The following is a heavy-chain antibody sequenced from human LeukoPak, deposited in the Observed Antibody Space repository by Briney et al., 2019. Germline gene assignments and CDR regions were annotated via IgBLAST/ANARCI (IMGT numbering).Heavy chain of an antibody. D-gene: IGHD6-19*01. V-gene: IGHV3-11*01. CDR2: TRNSDNNM. CDR1: GFTFSDYN. Sequence: GGSLRLPCAASGFTFSDYNMGWMRQAPGKGLEWVSYTRNSDNNMFYADSVKGRFTISRDNAKYSVYLQMNSLRAEDTAVYYCARRIAGDGSHTFDIWGQGTMVTVSS. CDR3: ARRIAGDGSHTFDI. J-gene: IGHJ3*02.